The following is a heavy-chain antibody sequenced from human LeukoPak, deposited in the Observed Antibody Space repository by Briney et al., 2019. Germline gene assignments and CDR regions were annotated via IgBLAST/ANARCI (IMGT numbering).Heavy chain of an antibody. J-gene: IGHJ3*02. D-gene: IGHD6-19*01. CDR1: GFNFSVYS. CDR3: AKERAVAVNDAFDI. V-gene: IGHV3-30*18. CDR2: TSFNGDNK. Sequence: GGSLRLSCAVSGFNFSVYSFNWVRQAPGKGLEWVAVTSFNGDNKYYADSVKGRFTISRDNSKNTLYLQMNSLRPEDTAVYYCAKERAVAVNDAFDIWGQGTMVTVSS.